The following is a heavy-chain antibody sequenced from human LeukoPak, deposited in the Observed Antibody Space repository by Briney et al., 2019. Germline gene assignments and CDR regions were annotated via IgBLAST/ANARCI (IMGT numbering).Heavy chain of an antibody. D-gene: IGHD3-10*01. J-gene: IGHJ5*02. CDR2: INHSGCT. V-gene: IGHV4-34*01. CDR1: GVSFSGYY. CDR3: ARVRYYGSGSYYKGSIVNWFDP. Sequence: PSETLSLTCAVYGVSFSGYYWSWIRQPPGKGLEWIGEINHSGCTNYNPSLKSRVTISVDTSKNQFSLKLSSVTAADTAVYYCARVRYYGSGSYYKGSIVNWFDPWGQGTLVTVSS.